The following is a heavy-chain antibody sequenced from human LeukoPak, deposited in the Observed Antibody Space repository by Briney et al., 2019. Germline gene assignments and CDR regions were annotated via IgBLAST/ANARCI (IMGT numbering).Heavy chain of an antibody. J-gene: IGHJ4*02. CDR3: AKGSYYDSSGSFYFDY. V-gene: IGHV3-23*01. CDR1: GGSISSGGYY. CDR2: ISGSGDNT. Sequence: ETLSLTCTVSGGSISSGGYYWSWIRQAPGKGLEWVSGISGSGDNTYYADSVKGRFTISRDNSKNTLYVQVNSLGTEDTAAYYCAKGSYYDSSGSFYFDYWGQGTLVTVSS. D-gene: IGHD3-22*01.